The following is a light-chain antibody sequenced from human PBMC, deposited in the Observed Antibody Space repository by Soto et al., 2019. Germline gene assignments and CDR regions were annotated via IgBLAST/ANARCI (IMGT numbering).Light chain of an antibody. J-gene: IGKJ1*01. CDR2: DAS. Sequence: EIVLTQSPGTLSLSPGERATLSCRVSQSVSGSYLAWYQQKPGQAPRLLIYDASNRATGIPARFSGSGSGTDFTLTISSLEPEDFAVYYCQQRSNWPWTFGQGTKVDIK. V-gene: IGKV3-11*01. CDR1: QSVSGSY. CDR3: QQRSNWPWT.